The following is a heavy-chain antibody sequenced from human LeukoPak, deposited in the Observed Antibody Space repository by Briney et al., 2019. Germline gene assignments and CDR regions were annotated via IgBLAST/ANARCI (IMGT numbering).Heavy chain of an antibody. CDR2: INSDGSST. D-gene: IGHD6-13*01. CDR3: AILTGIAAAA. Sequence: SGGSLRLSCAASGFTFSSYWMHWVRQAPGKGLVWVSHINSDGSSTTYADSVKGRFTISRDNAKNTLYLQMNSLRAEDTAVYYCAILTGIAAAAWGQGTLVTVSS. V-gene: IGHV3-74*01. CDR1: GFTFSSYW. J-gene: IGHJ5*02.